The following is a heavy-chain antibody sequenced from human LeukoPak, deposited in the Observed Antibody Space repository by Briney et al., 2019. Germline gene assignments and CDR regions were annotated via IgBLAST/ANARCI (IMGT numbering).Heavy chain of an antibody. V-gene: IGHV1-2*02. Sequence: GASVKVSCKASGYTFTGYYMHWVRQAPGQGLEWMGWINPNSGGTNYAQKFQGRVTVTRDTSISTAYMELSRLTSDDTAVYFCARGLSRRGYNWSPLVDYWGQGTLVTVSS. J-gene: IGHJ4*02. CDR2: INPNSGGT. D-gene: IGHD5-24*01. CDR3: ARGLSRRGYNWSPLVDY. CDR1: GYTFTGYY.